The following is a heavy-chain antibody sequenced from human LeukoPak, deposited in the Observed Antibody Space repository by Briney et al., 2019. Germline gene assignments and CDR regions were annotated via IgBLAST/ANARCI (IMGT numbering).Heavy chain of an antibody. CDR3: AKPSHHYGTFLPLDY. Sequence: GRSLRLSCAASGFTFSSYGMHWVRQAPGKGLEWVAVISYDGSNKYYADSVKGRFTISRDNSKNTLYLQMNSLRAEDTAVYYCAKPSHHYGTFLPLDYWGQGTLVTVSS. J-gene: IGHJ4*02. CDR1: GFTFSSYG. V-gene: IGHV3-30*18. D-gene: IGHD3-9*01. CDR2: ISYDGSNK.